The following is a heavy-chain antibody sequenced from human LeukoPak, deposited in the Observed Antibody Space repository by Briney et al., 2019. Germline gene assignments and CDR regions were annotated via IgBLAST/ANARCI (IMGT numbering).Heavy chain of an antibody. D-gene: IGHD3-22*01. CDR2: IYYSGST. Sequence: SETLSLTCTVSGGSISSSSYYWGWIRQPPGKGLEWIGSIYYSGSTYYNPSLKSRVTISVDTSKNQFSLKLSSVTAADTAVYYCARDSFDSSDVHFDYWGQGTLVTASS. J-gene: IGHJ4*02. CDR1: GGSISSSSYY. V-gene: IGHV4-39*07. CDR3: ARDSFDSSDVHFDY.